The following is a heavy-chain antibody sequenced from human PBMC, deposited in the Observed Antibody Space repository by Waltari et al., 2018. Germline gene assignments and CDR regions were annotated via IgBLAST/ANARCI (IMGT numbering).Heavy chain of an antibody. CDR2: LYYSGKT. CDR1: GGSISSDAYS. J-gene: IGHJ2*01. Sequence: QLQLQESGSRLLKPSQTLSLTCTASGGSISSDAYSWSWIRQPPGKGLEWIGYLYYSGKTYSNPSLKSRVTISEDRSKKQLSLKLSSVTAADTAVYYCARGGQGDYYDTSGYYAWYFDLWGRGTLVTVSS. V-gene: IGHV4-30-2*01. CDR3: ARGGQGDYYDTSGYYAWYFDL. D-gene: IGHD3-22*01.